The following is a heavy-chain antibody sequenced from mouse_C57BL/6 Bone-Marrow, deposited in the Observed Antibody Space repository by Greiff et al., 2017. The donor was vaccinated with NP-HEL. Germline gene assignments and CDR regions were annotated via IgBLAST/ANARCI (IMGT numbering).Heavy chain of an antibody. CDR3: TRSGYYGSSFLFAY. CDR1: GYTFTSYW. CDR2: IYPGNSDT. J-gene: IGHJ3*01. D-gene: IGHD1-1*01. Sequence: VQLQQPGAELVRPGSSVKLSCKASGYTFTSYWMHWVKQRPGQGLEWIGAIYPGNSDTSYNQKFKGKAKLTAVTSASTAYMELSSLTNEDSAVYYCTRSGYYGSSFLFAYWGQGTLVTVSA. V-gene: IGHV1-5*01.